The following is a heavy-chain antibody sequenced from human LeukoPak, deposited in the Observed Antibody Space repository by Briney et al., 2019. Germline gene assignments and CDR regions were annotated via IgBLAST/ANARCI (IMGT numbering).Heavy chain of an antibody. Sequence: GGSLRLPCAASGFTFSSYSMNWVRQAPGKGLEWVSSISSSSYIYYADSVKGRFTISRDNAKNSLYLQMNSLRAEDTAVYYCAKVAGRAFGEVIVSRARYYMDVWGKGTTVTVSS. J-gene: IGHJ6*03. CDR1: GFTFSSYS. V-gene: IGHV3-21*01. CDR3: AKVAGRAFGEVIVSRARYYMDV. D-gene: IGHD3-16*02. CDR2: ISSSSYI.